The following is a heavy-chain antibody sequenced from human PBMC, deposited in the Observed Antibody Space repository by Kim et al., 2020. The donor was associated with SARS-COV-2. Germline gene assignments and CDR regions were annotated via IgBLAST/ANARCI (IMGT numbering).Heavy chain of an antibody. CDR3: ARAVPIGHFGVVAAFDY. V-gene: IGHV4-31*03. CDR2: IYYSGST. Sequence: SETLSLTCTVSGGSISSGGYYWSWIRQHPGKGLEWIGYIYYSGSTYYNPSLKSRVTISVDTSKNQFSLKLSSVTAADTAVYYCARAVPIGHFGVVAAFDYWGQGTLVTVSS. J-gene: IGHJ4*02. D-gene: IGHD3-3*01. CDR1: GGSISSGGYY.